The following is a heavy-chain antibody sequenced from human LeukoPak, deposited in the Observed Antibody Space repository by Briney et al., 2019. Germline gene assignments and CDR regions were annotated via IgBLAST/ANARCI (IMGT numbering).Heavy chain of an antibody. D-gene: IGHD7-27*01. Sequence: PSETLSLTCTISGGSVSDYYWSRIRQSPGKGLEWIGYIYYTGSTSYNPSLKSRVTISADTSKNGFSLKLNSVTAADTAVYYCASRKLGNDYWGQGTLVTVSS. CDR2: IYYTGST. CDR3: ASRKLGNDY. J-gene: IGHJ4*02. CDR1: GGSVSDYY. V-gene: IGHV4-59*02.